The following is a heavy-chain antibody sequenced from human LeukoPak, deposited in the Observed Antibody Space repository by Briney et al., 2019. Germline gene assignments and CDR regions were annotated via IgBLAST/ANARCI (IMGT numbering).Heavy chain of an antibody. V-gene: IGHV3-7*01. CDR1: GFTFSSYW. D-gene: IGHD6-19*01. CDR3: ARDAGYSSGWYGRKMYYFDY. J-gene: IGHJ4*02. CDR2: IKQDGSEK. Sequence: PGGSLRLPCAASGFTFSSYWMSWVRQAPGKGLEWVANIKQDGSEKYYVDSVKGRFTISRDNAKNSLYLQMNSLRAEDTAVYYCARDAGYSSGWYGRKMYYFDYWGQGTLVTVSS.